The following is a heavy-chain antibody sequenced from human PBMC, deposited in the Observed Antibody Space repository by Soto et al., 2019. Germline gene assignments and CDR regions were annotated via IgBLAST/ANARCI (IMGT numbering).Heavy chain of an antibody. J-gene: IGHJ4*02. CDR3: XXXXXXXXXDY. Sequence: EVQLLESGGGLVQPGGSLRLSCAASGFTFSSYAMSWVRQAPGKGLEWISAVSGSGGSTYYADSVKGRFTISRDNSKDTLYLQMNNLRAEDTAXXXXXXXXXXXXXDYWGQGTLVTVSS. CDR2: VSGSGGST. CDR1: GFTFSSYA. V-gene: IGHV3-23*01.